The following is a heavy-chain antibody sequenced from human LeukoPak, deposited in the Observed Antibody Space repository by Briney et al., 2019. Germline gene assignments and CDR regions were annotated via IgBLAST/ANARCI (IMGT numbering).Heavy chain of an antibody. CDR1: GGSISSYY. J-gene: IGHJ4*02. Sequence: PSETLSLTCTVSGGSISSYYWSWIRQPPGKGLEWIGYTYYSGSTSYNPSPKSRVTISVDTSKNQFSLKLSSVTAADTAVYYCARGYSGSYGRFDYWGQGTLVTVSS. CDR3: ARGYSGSYGRFDY. V-gene: IGHV4-59*01. CDR2: TYYSGST. D-gene: IGHD1-26*01.